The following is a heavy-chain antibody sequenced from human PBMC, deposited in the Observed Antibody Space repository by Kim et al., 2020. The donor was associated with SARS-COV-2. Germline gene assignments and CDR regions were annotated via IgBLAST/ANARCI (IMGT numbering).Heavy chain of an antibody. CDR3: ARDFRFGEDDAFDI. CDR2: IWYDGSNK. D-gene: IGHD3-10*01. V-gene: IGHV3-33*01. CDR1: GFTFSSYG. Sequence: GGSLRLSCAASGFTFSSYGMSWVRQAPGKGLEWVAVIWYDGSNKYYADSVKGRFTISRDNSKNTLYLQMNSLRAEDTAVYYCARDFRFGEDDAFDIWGQGTMVTVSS. J-gene: IGHJ3*02.